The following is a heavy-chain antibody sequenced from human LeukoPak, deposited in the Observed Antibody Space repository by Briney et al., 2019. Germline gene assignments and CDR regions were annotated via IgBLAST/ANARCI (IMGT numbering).Heavy chain of an antibody. D-gene: IGHD3-3*01. CDR2: ISYDESNQ. CDR1: GFTFRKSG. J-gene: IGHJ4*02. Sequence: GRSLRLSCAASGFTFRKSGMHWVRQAPGKGLEWVAVISYDESNQYYADSVKGRFIISRDNSKNTLFLQMNSLRVEDTAVYYCAKVSWYYALWSGSPTDSDYWGKGVLVAVSS. V-gene: IGHV3-30*18. CDR3: AKVSWYYALWSGSPTDSDY.